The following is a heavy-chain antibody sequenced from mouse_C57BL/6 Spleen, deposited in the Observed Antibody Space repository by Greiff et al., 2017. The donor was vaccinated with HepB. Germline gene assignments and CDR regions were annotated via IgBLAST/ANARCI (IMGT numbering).Heavy chain of an antibody. V-gene: IGHV1-64*01. Sequence: QVQLQQPGAELVKPEASVKLSCKASGYTFTSYWMHWVKQRPGQGLEWIGMIHPNSGSTNYNEKFKSKATLTVDKSSSTAYMQLSSLTSEDSAVYYCARWDDGYYNFDYWGQGTTLTVSS. CDR1: GYTFTSYW. CDR3: ARWDDGYYNFDY. D-gene: IGHD2-3*01. J-gene: IGHJ2*01. CDR2: IHPNSGST.